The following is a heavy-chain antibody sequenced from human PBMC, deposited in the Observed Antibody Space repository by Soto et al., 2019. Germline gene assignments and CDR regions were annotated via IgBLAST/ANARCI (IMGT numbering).Heavy chain of an antibody. CDR2: ISYDGSNK. V-gene: IGHV3-30-3*01. D-gene: IGHD6-13*01. CDR1: GFTFSSYA. J-gene: IGHJ4*02. Sequence: PGGSLRLSCAASGFTFSSYAMHWVRQAPGKGLEWVAVISYDGSNKYYADSVKGRFTISRDNSKNTLYLQMNSLRAEDTAVYYCARNRCSSSWCFDSWGQVNPVTVSS. CDR3: ARNRCSSSWCFDS.